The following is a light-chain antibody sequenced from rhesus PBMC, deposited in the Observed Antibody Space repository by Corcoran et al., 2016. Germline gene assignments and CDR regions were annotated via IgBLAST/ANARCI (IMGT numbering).Light chain of an antibody. J-gene: IGKJ4*01. CDR3: PHYYARPFT. Sequence: DIQMTQSPSALSASVGDRVTISWRASQNINSNLAWYQQKPGKAPKVLIYTASRLQTGMPSRFSGSGSWTDFTLPIHTLQPGDSATYYCPHYYARPFTFGGVTKVDLK. CDR2: TAS. CDR1: QNINSN. V-gene: IGKV1S8*01.